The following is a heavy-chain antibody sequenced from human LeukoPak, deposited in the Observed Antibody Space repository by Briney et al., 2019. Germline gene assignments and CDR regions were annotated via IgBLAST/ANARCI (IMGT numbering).Heavy chain of an antibody. Sequence: PGGSLRLSCAASGFTFSSHAMSWVRQAPGKGLEWVSDISGSGGSTYYADSVKGRFTISRDNSKNTLYLQMNSLRAEDTAVYYCAKGRKGQQGPTYFDYWGQGTLVTVSS. J-gene: IGHJ4*02. CDR3: AKGRKGQQGPTYFDY. CDR2: ISGSGGST. CDR1: GFTFSSHA. V-gene: IGHV3-23*01. D-gene: IGHD1-26*01.